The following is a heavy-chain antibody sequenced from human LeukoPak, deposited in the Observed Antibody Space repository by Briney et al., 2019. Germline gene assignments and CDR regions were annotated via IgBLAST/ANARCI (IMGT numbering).Heavy chain of an antibody. J-gene: IGHJ4*02. V-gene: IGHV3-48*02. Sequence: GGSLRLSCAASGFTFSSYSMNSVRQAPGRGLEGVSYISSSSSTIYYADSVKGRFTISRGNAKNSLFLQMNSLRDEDTAVYYCARDHAYCGGDCYPLDYWGQGTLVTVSS. CDR3: ARDHAYCGGDCYPLDY. CDR1: GFTFSSYS. CDR2: ISSSSSTI. D-gene: IGHD2-21*02.